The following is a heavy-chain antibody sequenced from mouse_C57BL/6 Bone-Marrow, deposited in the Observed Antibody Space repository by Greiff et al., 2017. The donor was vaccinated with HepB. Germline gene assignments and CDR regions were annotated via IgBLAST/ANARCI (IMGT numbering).Heavy chain of an antibody. Sequence: QVQLQQSGAELVKPGASVKLSCKASGYTFTEYTIHWVKQRSGQGLEWIGWFYPGSGSIKYNEKFKDKATLTADKSSSTVYMELSRLTSEDSAVYFCARHEDRVKGGYGSSSAWFAYWGQGTLVTVSA. J-gene: IGHJ3*01. CDR2: FYPGSGSI. V-gene: IGHV1-62-2*01. D-gene: IGHD1-1*01. CDR1: GYTFTEYT. CDR3: ARHEDRVKGGYGSSSAWFAY.